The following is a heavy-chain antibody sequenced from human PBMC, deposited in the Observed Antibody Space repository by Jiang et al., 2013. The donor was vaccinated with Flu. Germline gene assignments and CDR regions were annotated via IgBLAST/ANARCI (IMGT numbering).Heavy chain of an antibody. Sequence: CKASGYTFTSYYMHWVRQAPGQGLEWMGIINPSGGSTSYAQKFQGRVTMTRDTSTSTVYMELSSLRSEDTAVYYCARADYDFWSGYLYYFDYWGQGTLVTVSS. CDR1: GYTFTSYY. CDR2: INPSGGST. D-gene: IGHD3-3*01. J-gene: IGHJ4*02. V-gene: IGHV1-46*01. CDR3: ARADYDFWSGYLYYFDY.